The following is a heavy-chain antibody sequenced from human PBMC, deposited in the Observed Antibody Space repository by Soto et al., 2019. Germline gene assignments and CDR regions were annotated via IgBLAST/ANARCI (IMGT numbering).Heavy chain of an antibody. Sequence: QVQLVESGGGVVQPGRSLRLSCAASGFTFSSYAMHWVRQAPGKGLEWVAVISYDGSNKYYADSVKGRFTISRDNSKNTLYLQMKSLRAEDTAVYYCARDQGYDILTAYYWGQGTLVTVSS. J-gene: IGHJ4*02. D-gene: IGHD3-9*01. CDR1: GFTFSSYA. CDR3: ARDQGYDILTAYY. V-gene: IGHV3-30-3*01. CDR2: ISYDGSNK.